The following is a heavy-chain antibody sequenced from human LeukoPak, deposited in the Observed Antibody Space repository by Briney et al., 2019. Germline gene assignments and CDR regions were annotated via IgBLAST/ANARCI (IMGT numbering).Heavy chain of an antibody. V-gene: IGHV4-34*01. CDR1: GASFSGYY. CDR2: INHSGST. D-gene: IGHD5-18*01. CDR3: ARGGYSYGYHFDY. Sequence: PSETLSLTCAVYGASFSGYYWSWIRQPPGKGLEWIGEINHSGSTNYNPSLKSRVTISVDTSKNQFSLKLSSVTAADTAVYYCARGGYSYGYHFDYWGQGTLVTVSS. J-gene: IGHJ4*02.